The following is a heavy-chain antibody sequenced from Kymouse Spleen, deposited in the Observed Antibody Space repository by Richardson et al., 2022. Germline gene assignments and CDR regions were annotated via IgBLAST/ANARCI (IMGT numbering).Heavy chain of an antibody. J-gene: IGHJ6*02. V-gene: IGHV3-23*04. CDR3: AKEKGMVRGPRDYYYYGMDV. CDR2: ISGSGGST. Sequence: EVQLVESGGGLVQPGGSLRLSCAASGFTFSSYAMSWVRQAPGKGLEWVSAISGSGGSTYYADSVKGRFTISRDNSKNTLYLQMNSLRAEDTAVYYCAKEKGMVRGPRDYYYYGMDVWGQGTTVTVSS. CDR1: GFTFSSYA. D-gene: IGHD3-10*01.